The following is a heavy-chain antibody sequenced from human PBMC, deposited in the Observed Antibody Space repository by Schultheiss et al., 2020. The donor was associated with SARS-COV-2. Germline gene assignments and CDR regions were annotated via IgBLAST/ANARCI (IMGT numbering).Heavy chain of an antibody. Sequence: GGSLRLSCAASGFTFRSYAMTWVRQAPGKGLEWVSAISGSGGSTYYADSVKGRFTISRDNAKNSLYLQMNSLRAEDTAVYYCARVPPGSGYYPFDYWGQGTLVTVSS. CDR3: ARVPPGSGYYPFDY. CDR1: GFTFRSYA. D-gene: IGHD3-22*01. J-gene: IGHJ4*02. V-gene: IGHV3-23*01. CDR2: ISGSGGST.